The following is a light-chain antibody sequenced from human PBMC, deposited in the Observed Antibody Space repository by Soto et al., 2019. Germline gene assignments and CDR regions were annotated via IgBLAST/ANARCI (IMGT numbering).Light chain of an antibody. CDR1: QGISNY. Sequence: DIQMTQSPSSLSASVGDRVTITCRASQGISNYLAWYQQKPGKVPKLLIYAASTLQSGVPSRFSGSGSGTVFPPTISSLRPEDVATFYCKKYNRPPGTFGKGTRGKIK. J-gene: IGKJ1*01. CDR3: KKYNRPPGT. CDR2: AAS. V-gene: IGKV1-27*01.